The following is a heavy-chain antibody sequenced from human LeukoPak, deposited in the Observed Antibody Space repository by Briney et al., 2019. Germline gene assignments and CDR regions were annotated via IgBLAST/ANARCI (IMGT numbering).Heavy chain of an antibody. J-gene: IGHJ4*02. V-gene: IGHV3-23*01. D-gene: IGHD6-6*01. CDR2: ISGSGGST. CDR1: GFTFNNYA. CDR3: AKWNHVGTAARRSYYFDY. Sequence: PGGSLRLSCAASGFTFNNYAMSWVRQAPGKGLEWVSAISGSGGSTYYADSVKGRFTISRDNSKNTLYLQMNSLRAEDTAVYYCAKWNHVGTAARRSYYFDYWGQGTLVTVSS.